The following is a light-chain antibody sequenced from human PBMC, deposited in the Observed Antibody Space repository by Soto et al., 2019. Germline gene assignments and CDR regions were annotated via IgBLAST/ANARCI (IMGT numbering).Light chain of an antibody. CDR3: QSHDSSLSGSV. J-gene: IGLJ2*01. CDR1: NSNIGAGYD. V-gene: IGLV1-40*01. Sequence: QSVLTQPPSMSGAPGQRVTISCTGSNSNIGAGYDVHWYQQLPGTAPKLLLYGNTNRPSGVPDRFSGSKSGTSASLAITGLQADDEADYYCQSHDSSLSGSVFGGGTKVTVL. CDR2: GNT.